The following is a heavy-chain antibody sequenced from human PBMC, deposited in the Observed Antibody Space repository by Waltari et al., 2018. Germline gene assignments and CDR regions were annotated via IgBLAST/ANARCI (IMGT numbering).Heavy chain of an antibody. J-gene: IGHJ6*02. V-gene: IGHV1-69*08. Sequence: QVQLVQSGAEVKKPGSSVKVSCKASGGTFSSYTISWVRQAPGQGLEWMGRIIPSLGIANYAQKFQGRGTMTADKSTSTAYMELSSLRSEDTAVYYCARDRSITGTTAYYYGMDVWGQGTTVTVSS. CDR2: IIPSLGIA. D-gene: IGHD1-7*01. CDR1: GGTFSSYT. CDR3: ARDRSITGTTAYYYGMDV.